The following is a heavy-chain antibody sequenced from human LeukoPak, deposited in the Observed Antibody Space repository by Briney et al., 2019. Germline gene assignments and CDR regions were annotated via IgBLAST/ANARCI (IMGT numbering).Heavy chain of an antibody. Sequence: GGPLRLSCAASGFTFDDYGMSWVRQAPGKGLEWVSGINWNGGSTGYADSVKGRFTISRDNAKNSLYLQMNSLRAEDTALYYCARLLRSPPHSYGRYSFDYWGQGTLVTVSS. CDR2: INWNGGST. CDR3: ARLLRSPPHSYGRYSFDY. J-gene: IGHJ4*02. V-gene: IGHV3-20*04. CDR1: GFTFDDYG. D-gene: IGHD5-18*01.